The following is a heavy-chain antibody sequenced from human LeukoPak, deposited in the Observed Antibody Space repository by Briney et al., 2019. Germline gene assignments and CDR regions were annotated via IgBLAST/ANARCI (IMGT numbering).Heavy chain of an antibody. V-gene: IGHV4-39*01. J-gene: IGHJ4*02. D-gene: IGHD5-18*01. CDR1: GGSISGSNYQ. CDR2: INYWGHT. CDR3: APTYSYTGGGYDY. Sequence: SETLSLTCTVSGGSISGSNYQWGWIRQPPGKGLEWIGSINYWGHTYYNPSLESRVTISVDTSKNQFSPKVSSVTAADTALYYCAPTYSYTGGGYDYWGQGTLVTVSS.